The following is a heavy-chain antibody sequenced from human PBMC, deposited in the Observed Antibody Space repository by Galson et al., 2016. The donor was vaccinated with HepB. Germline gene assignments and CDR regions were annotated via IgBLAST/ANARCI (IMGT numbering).Heavy chain of an antibody. CDR2: ISRSGGTT. Sequence: SLRLSCAASGFTFSNSAMSWVRQAPGKGLEWVSAISRSGGTTYSADPVKGRFTISRDNSKNTLYLQLNSLRAEDTAVYYCSSLEYYDSSGYSYPFYYYVMAVWGQGTTVTVSS. CDR1: GFTFSNSA. D-gene: IGHD3-22*01. CDR3: SSLEYYDSSGYSYPFYYYVMAV. V-gene: IGHV3-23*01. J-gene: IGHJ6*02.